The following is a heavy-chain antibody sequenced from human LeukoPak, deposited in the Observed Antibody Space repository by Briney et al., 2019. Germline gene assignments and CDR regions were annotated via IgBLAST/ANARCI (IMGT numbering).Heavy chain of an antibody. CDR1: GGTFSSYV. J-gene: IGHJ6*03. D-gene: IGHD2-2*02. Sequence: ASVKVSCKASGGTFSSYVISWVRQAPGQGLEWMGGIIPIFGTANYAQKFQGRVTITTDESTSTAYMELSSLRSEDTAVYYCARVVVVPAAIGAYYYYYMDVWGKGTTVTVSS. V-gene: IGHV1-69*05. CDR2: IIPIFGTA. CDR3: ARVVVVPAAIGAYYYYYMDV.